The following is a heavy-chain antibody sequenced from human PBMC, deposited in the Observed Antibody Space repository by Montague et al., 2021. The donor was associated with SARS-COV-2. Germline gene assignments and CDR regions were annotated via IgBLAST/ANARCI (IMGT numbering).Heavy chain of an antibody. CDR3: ARQENSSGWFKPDAFDI. J-gene: IGHJ3*02. V-gene: IGHV4-39*01. D-gene: IGHD6-19*01. Sequence: SETLSLTCTVSGGSISSSSYYWGWIRQPPGKGLEWIGSIYYSGSTYYNPSLKGRVTISVDTSKNQFSLKLSSVIAADTAVYYCARQENSSGWFKPDAFDIWGQGTMVTVSS. CDR1: GGSISSSSYY. CDR2: IYYSGST.